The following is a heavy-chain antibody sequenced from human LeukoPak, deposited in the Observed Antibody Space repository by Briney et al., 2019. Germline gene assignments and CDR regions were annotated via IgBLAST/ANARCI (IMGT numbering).Heavy chain of an antibody. D-gene: IGHD2-2*01. Sequence: SETLSPTCTVSGGSISSYYWSWIRQPPGKGLEWIGYIYYSGSTKYNPSLKSRVIISVDTSKSQFSLKLTSVTAADTAVYYCARLGIGVVPSAMLGDYYFDYWGQGTLVTVSS. CDR2: IYYSGST. J-gene: IGHJ4*02. V-gene: IGHV4-59*08. CDR3: ARLGIGVVPSAMLGDYYFDY. CDR1: GGSISSYY.